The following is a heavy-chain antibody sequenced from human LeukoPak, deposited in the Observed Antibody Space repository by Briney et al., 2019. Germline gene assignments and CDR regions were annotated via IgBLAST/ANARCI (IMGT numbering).Heavy chain of an antibody. Sequence: GGSLRLSCEASGFTFSSYGMHWVRQAPGKGLEWVAVIWYDGSNNYYADSVKGRFTISRDNSKNTLYLQMNSLSAEDTAVYYCAGDSRCGGDCYYFDSWGQGTLVTVSS. CDR3: AGDSRCGGDCYYFDS. V-gene: IGHV3-33*01. CDR1: GFTFSSYG. D-gene: IGHD2-21*02. CDR2: IWYDGSNN. J-gene: IGHJ4*01.